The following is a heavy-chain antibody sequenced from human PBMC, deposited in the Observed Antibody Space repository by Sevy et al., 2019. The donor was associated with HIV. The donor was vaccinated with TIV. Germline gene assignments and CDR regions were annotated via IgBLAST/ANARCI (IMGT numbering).Heavy chain of an antibody. CDR3: ARVRRRPPVVDSNWYFDV. Sequence: SETLSLTCAVSGASITSYYWNWIRQSPGKGLKWIAYVYHSGTTSYNPSLKSRVSISLDTSRKQFSLTLYSVTAADTAIYYCARVRRRPPVVDSNWYFDVWGRGTLVTVSS. CDR2: VYHSGTT. CDR1: GASITSYY. J-gene: IGHJ2*01. D-gene: IGHD3-22*01. V-gene: IGHV4-59*12.